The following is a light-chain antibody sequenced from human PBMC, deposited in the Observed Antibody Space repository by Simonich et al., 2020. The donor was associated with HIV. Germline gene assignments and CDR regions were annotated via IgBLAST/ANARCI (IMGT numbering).Light chain of an antibody. J-gene: IGKJ1*01. V-gene: IGKV3-15*01. CDR3: QQYNNWLWT. CDR2: GAS. Sequence: IVMTQSPATLSVSPGERATLSCRASQSVNTNVAWYQQKPGQAPRLLISGASTRATGIPARLSGSGSGTEFTLTISSLQSEDFAVYYCQQYNNWLWTFGQGTKVEIK. CDR1: QSVNTN.